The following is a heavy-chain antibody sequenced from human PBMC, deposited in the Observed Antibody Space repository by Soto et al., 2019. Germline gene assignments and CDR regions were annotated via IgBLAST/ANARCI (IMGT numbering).Heavy chain of an antibody. CDR2: INHSGST. Sequence: SETLSLTCAVKGGSFSGYYMSWVGLPPGKGMEWTGEINHSGSTNYKPSLKSRVTISVDTSKSQFSLKLSAVTAADTAVYYCARGVGCWRYCSGGSCYSSYNWFDPWGQGTLVTVSS. J-gene: IGHJ5*02. CDR1: GGSFSGYY. CDR3: ARGVGCWRYCSGGSCYSSYNWFDP. D-gene: IGHD2-15*01. V-gene: IGHV4-34*01.